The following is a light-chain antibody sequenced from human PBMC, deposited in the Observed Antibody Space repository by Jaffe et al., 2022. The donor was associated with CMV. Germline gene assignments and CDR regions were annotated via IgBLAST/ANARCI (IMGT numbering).Light chain of an antibody. CDR3: QQYSGTWT. Sequence: EIVLTQSPGTLSLSPGERATLSCRASQTVTSSYLGWFQQKPGQAPRLLIYGASSRVTGIPDRFSGSGSGTDFTLTISRLEPEDFAVYYCQQYSGTWTFGQGTKVEIK. J-gene: IGKJ1*01. CDR1: QTVTSSY. CDR2: GAS. V-gene: IGKV3-20*01.